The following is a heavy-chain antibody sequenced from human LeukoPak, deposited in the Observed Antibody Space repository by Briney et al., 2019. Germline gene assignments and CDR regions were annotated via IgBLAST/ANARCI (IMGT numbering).Heavy chain of an antibody. V-gene: IGHV4-59*01. D-gene: IGHD2-2*01. CDR3: ARLASSIEVDY. CDR2: IYYSGST. J-gene: IGHJ4*02. CDR1: GGSISSYY. Sequence: SETLSLTCTVSGGSISSYYWSWSRQPPGKGLEWIGYIYYSGSTNYNPSLKSRVTISVDTSKNQFSLKLSSVTAAGTAVYYCARLASSIEVDYWGQGTLVTVSS.